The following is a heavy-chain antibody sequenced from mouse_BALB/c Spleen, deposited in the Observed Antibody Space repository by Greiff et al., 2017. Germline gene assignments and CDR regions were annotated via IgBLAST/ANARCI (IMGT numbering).Heavy chain of an antibody. V-gene: IGHV5-17*02. CDR3: ARSPGKSYAMDY. D-gene: IGHD1-1*01. Sequence: EVQGVESGGGLVQPGGSRKLSCAASGFTFSSFGMHWVRQAPEKGLEWVAYISSGSSTIYYADTVKGRFTLSRDNPKNTLFLQMTSLRSEDTAMYYCARSPGKSYAMDYWGQGTSVTVSS. CDR2: ISSGSSTI. CDR1: GFTFSSFG. J-gene: IGHJ4*01.